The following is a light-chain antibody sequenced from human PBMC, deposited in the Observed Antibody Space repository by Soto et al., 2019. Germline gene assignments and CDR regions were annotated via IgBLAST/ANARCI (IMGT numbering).Light chain of an antibody. CDR2: GNS. CDR3: QSYDTIVSGSRVV. CDR1: SSNIGAGYD. V-gene: IGLV1-40*01. Sequence: QSVLTQPLSVSGAPGQRVTISCTGSSSNIGAGYDVHWYQQVPGTAPKLLIYGNSNRPSGVPDRFSGSKSGTSASLAITGLQAEDEADYYCQSYDTIVSGSRVVFGGGTKLTVL. J-gene: IGLJ2*01.